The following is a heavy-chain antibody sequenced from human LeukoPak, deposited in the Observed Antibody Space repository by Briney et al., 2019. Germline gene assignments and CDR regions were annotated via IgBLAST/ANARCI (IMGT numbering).Heavy chain of an antibody. CDR2: IGTTTSTI. V-gene: IGHV3-48*04. CDR1: GFTLSSFG. CDR3: ARIYLKMASAS. J-gene: IGHJ5*02. D-gene: IGHD2-8*01. Sequence: GGSLRLSCAASGFTLSSFGMNWVRQAPGKGLEWVSYIGTTTSTIYYADSVKGRFTISRDNAKNSLYLQMNSLRAEDTAVYYCARIYLKMASASWGQGTLVTVSS.